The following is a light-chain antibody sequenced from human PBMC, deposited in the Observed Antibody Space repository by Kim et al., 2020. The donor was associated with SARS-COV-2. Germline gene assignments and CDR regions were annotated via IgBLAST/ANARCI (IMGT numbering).Light chain of an antibody. CDR3: AAWDDSLSGHWV. V-gene: IGLV1-47*01. Sequence: ELTQPPSASGTPGQRVTISCSGSSSNIGSNYVYWYQQLPGTAPKLLIYRNNQRPSGVPDRFSGSKSGTSASLAISGLRSEDEADYYCAAWDDSLSGHWVFGGGTPLTVL. CDR2: RNN. J-gene: IGLJ3*02. CDR1: SSNIGSNY.